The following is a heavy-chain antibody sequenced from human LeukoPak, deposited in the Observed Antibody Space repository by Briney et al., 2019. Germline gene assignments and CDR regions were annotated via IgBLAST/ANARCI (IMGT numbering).Heavy chain of an antibody. D-gene: IGHD3-3*01. V-gene: IGHV4-59*08. CDR2: IYYSGST. CDR1: GGSISSYY. CDR3: AILRFWSGYYRGSEGWYFDL. J-gene: IGHJ2*01. Sequence: SETLSLTCTVSGGSISSYYWSWIRQPPGKGLEWIGYIYYSGSTNYNPSLKSRVTISVDTSKNQFSLKLSSVTAADTAVYYCAILRFWSGYYRGSEGWYFDLWGRGTLVTVSS.